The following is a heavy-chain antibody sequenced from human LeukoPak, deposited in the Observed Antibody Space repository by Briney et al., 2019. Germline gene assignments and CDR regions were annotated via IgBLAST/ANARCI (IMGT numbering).Heavy chain of an antibody. J-gene: IGHJ6*02. CDR3: AREKLLSDYYYGMDV. Sequence: GGSLRLSCAASGFTFSSYAMHWVRQAPGKGLEWVAVISYDGSNKYYADSVKGRFTISRDNSKNTLYLQMNSLRAEDTAVYYCAREKLLSDYYYGMDVWGQGTTVTVSS. D-gene: IGHD2-2*01. CDR1: GFTFSSYA. V-gene: IGHV3-30*04. CDR2: ISYDGSNK.